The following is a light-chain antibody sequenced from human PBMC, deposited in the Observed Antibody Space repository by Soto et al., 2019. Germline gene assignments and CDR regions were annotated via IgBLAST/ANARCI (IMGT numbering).Light chain of an antibody. J-gene: IGKJ3*01. CDR1: QSVSSY. CDR2: AAS. V-gene: IGKV3-20*01. CDR3: QQYPSSPRT. Sequence: EIELTQSPGTLSLSPGERATLSCRASQSVSSYLAWYQQKPGQAPRLLVYAASSRATGIPDRFSGSGSGTDFTLTISRLEPEDFAVYYCQQYPSSPRTFGPGTEVDIK.